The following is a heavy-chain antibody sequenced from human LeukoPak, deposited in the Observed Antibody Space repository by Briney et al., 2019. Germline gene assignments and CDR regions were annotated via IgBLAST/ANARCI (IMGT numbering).Heavy chain of an antibody. J-gene: IGHJ4*02. CDR1: GGSISSYY. CDR3: ARDPNWGSNY. Sequence: PSETLSLTCTVSGGSISSYYWSWIRQPPGKGLEWIGYIYYSGSTYYNPSLKSRVTISVDTSKNQFSLKLRSVTAADTAVYYCARDPNWGSNYWGQGTLVTFSS. CDR2: IYYSGST. V-gene: IGHV4-59*12. D-gene: IGHD7-27*01.